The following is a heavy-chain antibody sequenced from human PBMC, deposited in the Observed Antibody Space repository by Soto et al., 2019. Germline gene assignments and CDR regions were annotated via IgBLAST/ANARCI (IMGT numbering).Heavy chain of an antibody. CDR2: ISGSGGTT. V-gene: IGHV3-23*01. CDR1: GFTFSSYA. D-gene: IGHD3-10*01. Sequence: EVQLLESGGGLVQPGGSLRLSCAASGFTFSSYAMSWVRQAPGKGLEWVSAISGSGGTTYYADSVKGRFTFSRDNSKNTLYLQMNSLRAEYTAVSYCAKTANRWFSAFDIWGQGTMVTVSS. J-gene: IGHJ3*02. CDR3: AKTANRWFSAFDI.